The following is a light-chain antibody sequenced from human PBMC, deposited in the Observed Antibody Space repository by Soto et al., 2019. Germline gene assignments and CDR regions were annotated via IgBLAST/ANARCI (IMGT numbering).Light chain of an antibody. Sequence: QSALTQPASVSGSPGQSTTISCTGTSSDVGGYNYVSCYQQHPGKAPKLMLYEVSNRPSGVSDRFSGSKSGSTASLTISGLQAEDEADYFCSSYTTLSTYVFGTGTRSPS. CDR3: SSYTTLSTYV. CDR2: EVS. CDR1: SSDVGGYNY. J-gene: IGLJ1*01. V-gene: IGLV2-14*01.